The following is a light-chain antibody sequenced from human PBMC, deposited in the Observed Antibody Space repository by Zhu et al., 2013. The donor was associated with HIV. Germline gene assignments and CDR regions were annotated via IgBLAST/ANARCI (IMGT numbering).Light chain of an antibody. V-gene: IGKV1-5*03. Sequence: DIQMTQSPSSLSGSVGDRVTITCRASQSISSWLAWYQQKPGKAPKLLIYKASSLESGVPSRFSGSGSGTEFTLTISSLQPDDFATYYCQQYNSFGQGTKLEIK. CDR1: QSISSW. J-gene: IGKJ2*01. CDR3: QQYNS. CDR2: KAS.